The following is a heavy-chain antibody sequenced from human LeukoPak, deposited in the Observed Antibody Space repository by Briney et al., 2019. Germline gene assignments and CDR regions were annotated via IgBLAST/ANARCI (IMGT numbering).Heavy chain of an antibody. Sequence: PVGSLRLSCAASGFTFSNAWMSWVRQAPGKGLEWVGRIKSKTDGGTTDYAAPVKGRFTISRDDSKNTLYLQINSLKTEDTAVYYCTAGAVVVINDYWGQGILVTVSS. CDR2: IKSKTDGGTT. V-gene: IGHV3-15*01. CDR3: TAGAVVVINDY. D-gene: IGHD3-22*01. J-gene: IGHJ4*02. CDR1: GFTFSNAW.